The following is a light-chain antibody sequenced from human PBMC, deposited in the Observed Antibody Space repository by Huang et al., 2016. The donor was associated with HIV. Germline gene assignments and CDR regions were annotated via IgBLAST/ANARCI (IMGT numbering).Light chain of an antibody. V-gene: IGKV1-39*01. Sequence: DIQMTQSPSSLSASAGDRVTITCRASQSISSYLNWYQQKPGKAPKLLIYAASSLQSGVPSRFSGSGSGTDFTLTISSLQPEDFATYYCQQSYSTLRYTFGQGTKLEIK. CDR1: QSISSY. CDR3: QQSYSTLRYT. J-gene: IGKJ2*01. CDR2: AAS.